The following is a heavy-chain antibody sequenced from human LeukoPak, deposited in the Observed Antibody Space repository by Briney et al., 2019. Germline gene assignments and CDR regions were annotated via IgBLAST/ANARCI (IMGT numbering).Heavy chain of an antibody. Sequence: PGGSLRLSCGASGFTFSNYGMLWVRQAPGKGLEWVAFIRYDGNNKLYADSMKGRFTISRDNAKNTLYLQMNSLRAEDTAVYYCARGDYGDYPLLLLADYWGQGTLVTVSS. CDR3: ARGDYGDYPLLLLADY. D-gene: IGHD4-17*01. CDR1: GFTFSNYG. V-gene: IGHV3-30*02. CDR2: IRYDGNNK. J-gene: IGHJ4*02.